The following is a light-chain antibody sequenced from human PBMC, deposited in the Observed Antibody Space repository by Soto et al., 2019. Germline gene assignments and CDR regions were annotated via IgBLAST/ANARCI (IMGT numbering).Light chain of an antibody. CDR2: WAS. V-gene: IGKV4-1*01. CDR3: QQYYSIPLT. Sequence: DFVMTQSPDSLAVSLGERATINCKSSQSVLYSSNNKNYLAWYQQKPGQPPKLLISWASTRESGVPGRFSGSGSETDFTLTISSLRAEDVAIYYCQQYYSIPLTFGGGTKVEI. J-gene: IGKJ4*01. CDR1: QSVLYSSNNKNY.